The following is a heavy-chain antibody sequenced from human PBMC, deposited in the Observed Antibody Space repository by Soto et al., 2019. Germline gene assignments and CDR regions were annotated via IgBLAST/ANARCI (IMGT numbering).Heavy chain of an antibody. J-gene: IGHJ4*02. D-gene: IGHD3-10*01. CDR1: GFTFSSHS. CDR3: AREWSTSGDLDY. V-gene: IGHV3-30-3*01. CDR2: ISYDGSMK. Sequence: QVQLVESGGGVVQPGRSLRLSCAASGFTFSSHSIQWVRQAPGKGLEWVAVISYDGSMKYYADSVKGRFTISRDNSKNTAYLQMNSLRAEDTAVFYCAREWSTSGDLDYCGQGTMVIVSS.